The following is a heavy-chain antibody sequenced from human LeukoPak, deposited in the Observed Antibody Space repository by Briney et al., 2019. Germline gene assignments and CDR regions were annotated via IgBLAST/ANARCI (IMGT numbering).Heavy chain of an antibody. J-gene: IGHJ4*02. Sequence: SQTLSLTCTVSGGSISSYYWSWIRQPAGKGLEWLGRIYTSGTTHYNPSLKSRVTMSVDTSKNQFSLKLSSVTAADTAVYYCARLSTVTTSFDYWGQGTLVTVSS. D-gene: IGHD4-17*01. CDR1: GGSISSYY. CDR3: ARLSTVTTSFDY. V-gene: IGHV4-4*07. CDR2: IYTSGTT.